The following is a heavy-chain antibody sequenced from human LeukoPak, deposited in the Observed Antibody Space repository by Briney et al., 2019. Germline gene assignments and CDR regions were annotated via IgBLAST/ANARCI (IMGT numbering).Heavy chain of an antibody. D-gene: IGHD1-7*01. Sequence: PSETLSLTCTVTGGSISSSSYYWGWIRQPPGRGLEWIGSIYYSGSTYYNPSLKSRVTISVDTSKNQFSLKLSSVTAADTAVYYCARHIPYNWNFMYYFDYWGQGTLVTVSS. V-gene: IGHV4-39*01. J-gene: IGHJ4*02. CDR3: ARHIPYNWNFMYYFDY. CDR1: GGSISSSSYY. CDR2: IYYSGST.